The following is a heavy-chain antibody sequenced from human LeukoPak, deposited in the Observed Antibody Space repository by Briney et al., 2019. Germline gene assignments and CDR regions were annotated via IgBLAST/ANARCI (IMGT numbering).Heavy chain of an antibody. CDR1: GFTFSAHH. D-gene: IGHD6-6*01. J-gene: IGHJ4*02. Sequence: GGSLRLSCATSGFTFSAHHMNWVRQAPGKGLEWVSGITASGATTYYADSVKGRFTISRDSSQSTLYLQMNSLRAEDTAVYYCARDRSTLDYWGQGTLVTVSS. V-gene: IGHV3-23*01. CDR3: ARDRSTLDY. CDR2: ITASGATT.